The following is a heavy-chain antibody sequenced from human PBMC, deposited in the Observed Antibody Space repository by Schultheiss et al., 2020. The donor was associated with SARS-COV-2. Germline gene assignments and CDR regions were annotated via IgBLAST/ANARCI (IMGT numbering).Heavy chain of an antibody. CDR1: GFTFSSYA. CDR3: AREWVGATDY. CDR2: ISWNSGSI. Sequence: GESLKISCAASGFTFSSYAMSWVRQAPGKGLEWVSGISWNSGSIGYADSVKGRFTISRDNSKNTLYLQMNSLRAEDTAVYYCAREWVGATDYWGQGTLVTVSS. D-gene: IGHD1-26*01. J-gene: IGHJ4*02. V-gene: IGHV3-23*01.